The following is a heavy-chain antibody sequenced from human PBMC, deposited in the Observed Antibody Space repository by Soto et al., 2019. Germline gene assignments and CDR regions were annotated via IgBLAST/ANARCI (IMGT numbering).Heavy chain of an antibody. V-gene: IGHV4-31*03. Sequence: SETLSLTCTVSGGSISSGGYYWSWIRQHPWKGLEWIGYIYYSGSTYYNPSLKSRVTISVDTSKNQFSLKLSSVTAADTAVYYCARDGKLYDILTGYHHNYYGMDVWGQGXTVTVSS. D-gene: IGHD3-9*01. J-gene: IGHJ6*02. CDR1: GGSISSGGYY. CDR3: ARDGKLYDILTGYHHNYYGMDV. CDR2: IYYSGST.